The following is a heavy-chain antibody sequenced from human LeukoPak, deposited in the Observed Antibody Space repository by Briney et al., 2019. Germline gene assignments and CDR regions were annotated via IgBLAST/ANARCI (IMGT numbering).Heavy chain of an antibody. Sequence: GGSLRLSCAASGFTFSTYWMSWVRRAPGKGLEWVANMNQDGSDKYYVDSVKGRFTISRDNSDNSLYLQMNSLRAEDTAVYYCATTIGDYWGQGTLVTVSS. J-gene: IGHJ4*02. CDR1: GFTFSTYW. CDR3: ATTIGDY. V-gene: IGHV3-7*01. CDR2: MNQDGSDK. D-gene: IGHD3-10*01.